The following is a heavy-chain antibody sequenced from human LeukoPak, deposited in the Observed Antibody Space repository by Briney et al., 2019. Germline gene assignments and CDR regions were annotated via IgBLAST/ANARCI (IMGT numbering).Heavy chain of an antibody. CDR2: ISYDGSNK. J-gene: IGHJ4*02. D-gene: IGHD4-11*01. V-gene: IGHV3-30-3*01. CDR3: ARVPKNGDVYSNPFDY. CDR1: GFTFSSYA. Sequence: GGSLRLSCAASGFTFSSYAMHWVRQAPGKGLEWVAVISYDGSNKYYADSVKGRFTISRDNSKNTLYLQMNSLRAEDTAVYYCARVPKNGDVYSNPFDYWGQGTLVTVSS.